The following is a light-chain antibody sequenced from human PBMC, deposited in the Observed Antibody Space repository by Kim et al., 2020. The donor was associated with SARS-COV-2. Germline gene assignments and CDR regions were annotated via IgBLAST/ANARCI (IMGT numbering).Light chain of an antibody. CDR1: QDIRND. V-gene: IGKV1-17*01. CDR2: GAS. J-gene: IGKJ5*01. Sequence: ASIGDRVTITCRASQDIRNDLGWYQQNPERDPKRLIYGASTLQSGVPSRFTGSGYGTEITLTISSLRPEDFATYFCLQHNTYPITFGQGTRLEIK. CDR3: LQHNTYPIT.